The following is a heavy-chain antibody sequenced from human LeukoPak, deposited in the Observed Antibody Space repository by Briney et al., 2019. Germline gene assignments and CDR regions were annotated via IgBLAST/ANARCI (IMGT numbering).Heavy chain of an antibody. CDR1: GLTFSDAW. J-gene: IGHJ5*02. CDR2: IRGSAGNT. CDR3: AKEGGNDYDFWSGYGS. Sequence: GGSLRLSCVLSGLTFSDAWMRWVRQAPGKGLEWVSAIRGSAGNTYYADSVKGRFTISRDNSKSTLYLQMNSLRAEDTALYFCAKEGGNDYDFWSGYGSWGQGSLVTV. V-gene: IGHV3-23*01. D-gene: IGHD3-3*01.